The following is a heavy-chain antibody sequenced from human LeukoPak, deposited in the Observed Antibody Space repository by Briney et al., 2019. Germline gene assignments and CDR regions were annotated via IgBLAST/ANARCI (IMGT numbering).Heavy chain of an antibody. CDR1: GFTFSSYG. V-gene: IGHV3-23*01. CDR2: ISGSGGST. Sequence: GGSLRLSCAASGFTFSSYGMSWVRQAPGKGLEWVSAISGSGGSTYYADSVKGRFTITRDNSKNTLYLQMNSLRAEDTAVYYCAKVSPPRRTLAYCGGDCYPDYWGQGTLVTVSS. J-gene: IGHJ4*02. CDR3: AKVSPPRRTLAYCGGDCYPDY. D-gene: IGHD2-21*02.